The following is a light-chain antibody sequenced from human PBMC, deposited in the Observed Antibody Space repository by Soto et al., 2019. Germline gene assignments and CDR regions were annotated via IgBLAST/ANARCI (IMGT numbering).Light chain of an antibody. CDR2: DVD. J-gene: IGLJ1*01. V-gene: IGLV2-14*03. CDR1: RSDIGGANH. CDR3: TSYTRRPLYV. Sequence: QSALTQPASVSGSPGQSITVSCTGIRSDIGGANHVSWYQQHPGKAPRLIIYDVDNRPSGVSARFSGSKSGNTASLTISGLQADDEADYYCTSYTRRPLYVFGTGTKLTVL.